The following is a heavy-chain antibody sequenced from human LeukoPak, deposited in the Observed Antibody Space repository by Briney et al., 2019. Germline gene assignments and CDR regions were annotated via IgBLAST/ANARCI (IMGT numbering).Heavy chain of an antibody. CDR2: INHSGST. D-gene: IGHD5-12*01. V-gene: IGHV4-34*01. Sequence: KASETLSLTCAVYGGSFSGYYWSWIRQPPGKGLEWIGEINHSGSTNYNPSLKSRVTISVDTSKNQFSLKLSSVTAVDTAVYYCARGIVATIFRDWFDPWGQGTLVTVSS. J-gene: IGHJ5*02. CDR1: GGSFSGYY. CDR3: ARGIVATIFRDWFDP.